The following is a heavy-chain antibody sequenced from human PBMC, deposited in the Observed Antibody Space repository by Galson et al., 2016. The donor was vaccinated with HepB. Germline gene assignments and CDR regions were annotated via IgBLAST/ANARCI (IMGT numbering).Heavy chain of an antibody. CDR3: VTSLLLYFDY. CDR2: ISYDGSNK. V-gene: IGHV3-30*03. J-gene: IGHJ4*02. Sequence: SLRLSCAASGFTFSSYGMHWVRQAPGKGLEWVAVISYDGSNKYYADSVKGRFTISRDNSKNTLYLQMNSLRAEDTSVHYCVTSLLLYFDYWGQGTLVTVSS. D-gene: IGHD3-10*01. CDR1: GFTFSSYG.